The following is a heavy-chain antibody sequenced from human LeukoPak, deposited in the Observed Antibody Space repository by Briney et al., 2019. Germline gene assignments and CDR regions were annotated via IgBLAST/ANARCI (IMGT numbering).Heavy chain of an antibody. D-gene: IGHD5-18*01. J-gene: IGHJ4*02. CDR3: VGRIWLWL. V-gene: IGHV3-48*03. CDR2: ISSSGTTV. Sequence: GGSLRLSCAASSFTFSSYEMNWVRQAPGKGLEWVSYISSSGTTVYYADSVKGRFTISRDNARKSLYLQVNSLRAEDAAIYYCVGRIWLWLWGQGTLLTVST. CDR1: SFTFSSYE.